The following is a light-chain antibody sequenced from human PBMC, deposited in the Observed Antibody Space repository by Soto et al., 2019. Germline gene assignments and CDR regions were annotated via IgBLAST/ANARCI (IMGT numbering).Light chain of an antibody. Sequence: QSALTQPASVSGSPGQSITISCTGTSSDVGGYKHDSWYQHHPGKAPKLMIYEVSNRPSGVSNRFSGSKSGYTASLTISGLQAEDEADYYCNSQRSSGTRVFGTGTKLTVL. CDR3: NSQRSSGTRV. J-gene: IGLJ1*01. CDR2: EVS. CDR1: SSDVGGYKH. V-gene: IGLV2-14*01.